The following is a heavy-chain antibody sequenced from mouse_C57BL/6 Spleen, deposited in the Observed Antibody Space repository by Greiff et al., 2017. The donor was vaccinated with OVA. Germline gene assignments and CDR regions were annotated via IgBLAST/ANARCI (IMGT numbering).Heavy chain of an antibody. Sequence: VQLKQSGPELVKPGASVKISCKASGYSFTDYNMNWVKQRNGKSLAWIGVLHPNYGTTSYNQQFKGKATLTVDQSSSPAYMQLNSLTSEDSAVDYWARGYYGSSYWYCDVWGTGTTVTVSS. CDR3: ARGYYGSSYWYCDV. CDR1: GYSFTDYN. D-gene: IGHD1-1*01. CDR2: LHPNYGTT. V-gene: IGHV1-39*01. J-gene: IGHJ1*03.